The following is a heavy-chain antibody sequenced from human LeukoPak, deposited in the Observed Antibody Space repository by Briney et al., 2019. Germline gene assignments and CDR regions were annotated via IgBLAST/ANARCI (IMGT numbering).Heavy chain of an antibody. CDR2: LSYDGSIT. CDR3: AKDPHQLILSNYFDD. Sequence: GGSLRLSCAASGFTFSSRAMYWGRQAPAKGLEWVAGLSYDGSITYYLDSVKGRFTISGDNSKNTLYLQMDSLRTEDTVVYYCAKDPHQLILSNYFDDWGQGTLVTVSS. D-gene: IGHD2/OR15-2a*01. CDR1: GFTFSSRA. V-gene: IGHV3-30*18. J-gene: IGHJ4*02.